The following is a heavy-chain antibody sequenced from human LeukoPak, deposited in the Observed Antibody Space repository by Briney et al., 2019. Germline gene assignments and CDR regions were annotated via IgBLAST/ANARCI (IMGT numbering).Heavy chain of an antibody. J-gene: IGHJ6*02. V-gene: IGHV1-8*01. CDR1: GYTFTSYD. CDR3: AREAMVRGVIMTGMDV. CDR2: MNPNSGNT. D-gene: IGHD3-10*01. Sequence: ASVKVSCKASGYTFTSYDINWVRQATGQGLEWMGWMNPNSGNTGYARKFQGRVTMTRNTSISTAYMELSSLRSEDTAVYYCAREAMVRGVIMTGMDVWGQGTTVTVSS.